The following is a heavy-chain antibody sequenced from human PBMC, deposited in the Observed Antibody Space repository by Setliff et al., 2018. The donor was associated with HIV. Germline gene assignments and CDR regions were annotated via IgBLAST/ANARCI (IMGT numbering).Heavy chain of an antibody. CDR1: GGSFSGYY. CDR3: AITIVGVTTEMY. Sequence: SETLSLTCAVYGGSFSGYYWSWIRQPPGKGLEWIVEVNHNGNINYNPSLQSRVTVSVDTSKPQFSLKMNSVTAADTAVYYCAITIVGVTTEMYWGQGTLVTVSS. CDR2: VNHNGNI. J-gene: IGHJ4*02. V-gene: IGHV4-34*01. D-gene: IGHD2-21*02.